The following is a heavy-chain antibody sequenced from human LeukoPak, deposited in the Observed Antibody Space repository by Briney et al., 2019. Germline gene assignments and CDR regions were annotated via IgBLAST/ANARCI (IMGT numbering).Heavy chain of an antibody. D-gene: IGHD3-10*01. CDR3: ASERFSGVGRWFDP. Sequence: KPGGSLRLSCAASGFTFSSYSMNWVRQAPGKGLGWVSSISSSSSYIYYADSVKGRFTISRDNAKNSLYLQMNSLRAEDTAVYYCASERFSGVGRWFDPWGQGTLVTVSS. V-gene: IGHV3-21*01. CDR2: ISSSSSYI. J-gene: IGHJ5*02. CDR1: GFTFSSYS.